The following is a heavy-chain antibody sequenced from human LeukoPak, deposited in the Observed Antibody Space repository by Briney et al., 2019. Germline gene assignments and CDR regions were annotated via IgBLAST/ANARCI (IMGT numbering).Heavy chain of an antibody. CDR2: DGSTK. CDR1: GFTFSSYS. V-gene: IGHV3-30-3*01. CDR3: ARAGSLWPSSTSCLFY. Sequence: GGSLRLSCAVSGFTFSSYSMHWVRQAPGKGLEWVAYDGSTKNYADSVKGRFTISRDNSNNTLYLQMNSLTTEDTAVYYCARAGSLWPSSTSCLFYWGQGTLVTVSS. J-gene: IGHJ4*02. D-gene: IGHD2-2*01.